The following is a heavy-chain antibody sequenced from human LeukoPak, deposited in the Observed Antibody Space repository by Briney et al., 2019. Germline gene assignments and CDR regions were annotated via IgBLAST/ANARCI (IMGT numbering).Heavy chain of an antibody. Sequence: GGSLRLSCAASGFTFSSKDMTWVRQAPGTGLEWVSALSRSAAHIYYADSVKGRFTISRDNSKNTLYLQLTSLRAEDTAVYYCATATPYSGTGSHYFDYWGQGALVTVSS. V-gene: IGHV3-23*01. D-gene: IGHD6-25*01. J-gene: IGHJ4*02. CDR1: GFTFSSKD. CDR2: LSRSAAHI. CDR3: ATATPYSGTGSHYFDY.